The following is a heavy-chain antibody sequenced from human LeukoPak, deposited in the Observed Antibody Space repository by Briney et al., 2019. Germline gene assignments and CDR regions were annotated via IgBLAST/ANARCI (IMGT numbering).Heavy chain of an antibody. CDR1: GFTFDDYA. Sequence: GGSLRLSCAASGFTFDDYAMHWARQAPGKGLEWVSGISWNNDNIGYADSVRGRFTISRDNAKNSLYLQMNSLRAEDTALYYCAKDLYYYDSSGSFDYWGQGTLVTVSS. CDR3: AKDLYYYDSSGSFDY. V-gene: IGHV3-9*01. CDR2: ISWNNDNI. J-gene: IGHJ4*02. D-gene: IGHD3-22*01.